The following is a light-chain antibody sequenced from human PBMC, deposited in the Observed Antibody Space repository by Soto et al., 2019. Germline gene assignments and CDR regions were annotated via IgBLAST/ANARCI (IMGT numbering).Light chain of an antibody. CDR1: QSISSSY. V-gene: IGKV3-20*01. J-gene: IGKJ2*01. CDR2: GAS. CDR3: QQYGGSPLYT. Sequence: EIVLTQSPGTLSLSPGERATLSGRASQSISSSYLAWYQQKPGQAPRLLIYGASSRATGVPDRFSGSGSGTDFTLTISRLEPEDFAVYYCQQYGGSPLYTFGQGTKLEIK.